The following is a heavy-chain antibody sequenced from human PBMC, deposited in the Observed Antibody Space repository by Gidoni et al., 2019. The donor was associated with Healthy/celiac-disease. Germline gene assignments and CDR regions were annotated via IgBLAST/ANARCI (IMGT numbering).Heavy chain of an antibody. Sequence: VQLVESGGGVVQPGRSMRLSCAASGVTFSSYALHWVRQAQGKGIEWVAVISYDGSNKYYADSVKGRFTISRDNSKNTLYLQMNSLRAEDAAVYDCARVHSSGWYEDYWGQGTLVTVSS. D-gene: IGHD6-19*01. CDR1: GVTFSSYA. CDR3: ARVHSSGWYEDY. CDR2: ISYDGSNK. J-gene: IGHJ4*02. V-gene: IGHV3-30*01.